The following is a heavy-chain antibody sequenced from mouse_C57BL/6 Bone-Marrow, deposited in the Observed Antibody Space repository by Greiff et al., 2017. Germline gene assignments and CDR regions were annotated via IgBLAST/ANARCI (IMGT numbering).Heavy chain of an antibody. CDR3: ARGPYDYGSGTSYCDY. Sequence: QVQLQQSGAELVKPGASVKMSCKASGYTFTTYPIEWMKQNHGQGLEWIGNFHPYHDDTKYNEKFKGKATLTVEKSSSTAYLELSRLTSDDSAVFYGARGPYDYGSGTSYCDYWGQGTTLTVSS. J-gene: IGHJ2*01. V-gene: IGHV1-47*01. D-gene: IGHD1-1*01. CDR1: GYTFTTYP. CDR2: FHPYHDDT.